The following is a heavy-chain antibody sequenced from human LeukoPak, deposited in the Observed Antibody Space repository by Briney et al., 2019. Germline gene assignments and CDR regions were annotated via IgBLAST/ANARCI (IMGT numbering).Heavy chain of an antibody. Sequence: PGGSLRLSCAASGFTVSSNYMSWVRQAPGKGLEWVANIKQDGSEKYYVDSVKGRFTISRDNAKNSLYLQMNSLRAEDTAVYYCARDRTVNTYYYYYYMDVWGKGTTVTISS. CDR3: ARDRTVNTYYYYYYMDV. CDR1: GFTVSSNY. V-gene: IGHV3-7*01. CDR2: IKQDGSEK. J-gene: IGHJ6*03. D-gene: IGHD4-17*01.